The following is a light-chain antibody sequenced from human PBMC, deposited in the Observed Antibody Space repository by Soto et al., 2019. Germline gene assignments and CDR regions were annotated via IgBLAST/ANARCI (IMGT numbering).Light chain of an antibody. CDR1: QSVNSN. CDR3: QQYKNWPSYT. J-gene: IGKJ2*01. Sequence: EIVMTQSPATLSVSPGERVTLSCRASQSVNSNLAWFQQRPGQAPRLLIYGASTRATGVPARFSGSGSGTGFTLTISSLQSEDFAVYYCQQYKNWPSYTFGQGTKLEIK. V-gene: IGKV3-15*01. CDR2: GAS.